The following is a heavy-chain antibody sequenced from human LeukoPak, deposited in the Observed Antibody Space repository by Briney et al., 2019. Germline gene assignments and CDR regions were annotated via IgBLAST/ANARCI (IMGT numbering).Heavy chain of an antibody. CDR3: ARDPAGIAAAGVDY. CDR1: GLTFTGYY. D-gene: IGHD6-13*01. CDR2: INPNGGGT. J-gene: IGHJ4*02. V-gene: IGHV1-2*02. Sequence: ASVKVSCKASGLTFTGYYMHWLRQAPGQGLEWMGWINPNGGGTDYAQKFQGRVTMTRDTTISTAYMELSRLRSDDTAVYYCARDPAGIAAAGVDYWGQGTLVTVSS.